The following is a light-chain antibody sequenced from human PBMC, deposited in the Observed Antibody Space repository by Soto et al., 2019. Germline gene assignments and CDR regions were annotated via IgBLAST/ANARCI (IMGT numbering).Light chain of an antibody. V-gene: IGKV3-15*01. CDR3: LHYNTRPPYS. CDR1: QSVSTN. CDR2: GAS. Sequence: EIVLTQSPATLSVSPGDRATLSCRASQSVSTNLAWYQQRPGQVPRLLIYGASTRATGVPARFSGSGSGTEFTLTISSLQSEDFAVYYCLHYNTRPPYSFGQGTQLEIK. J-gene: IGKJ2*01.